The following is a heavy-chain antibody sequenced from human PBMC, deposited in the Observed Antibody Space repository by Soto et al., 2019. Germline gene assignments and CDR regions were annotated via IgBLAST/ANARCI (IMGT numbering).Heavy chain of an antibody. CDR3: AGSGSNSYNDFDI. CDR2: IYSGGST. Sequence: GSLRLSCAASGFTVSSNYISWVRQAPGKGLEWVSVIYSGGSTYYADSVKGRFTISRDNSKNTLYLQMNSLRAEDTAVYYCAGSGSNSYNDFDIWGQGTMVTVAS. V-gene: IGHV3-53*01. CDR1: GFTVSSNY. D-gene: IGHD1-26*01. J-gene: IGHJ3*02.